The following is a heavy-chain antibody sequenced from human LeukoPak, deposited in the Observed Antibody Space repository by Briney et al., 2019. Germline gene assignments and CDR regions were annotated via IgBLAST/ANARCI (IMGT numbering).Heavy chain of an antibody. CDR3: ARNPLDPINHVDTAMATLYYGMDV. CDR1: GFTFNTYV. J-gene: IGHJ6*02. Sequence: PGGSLRLSCAASGFTFNTYVMNWVRQAPGKGLEWVAVISYDGSNKYYADSVKGRFTISRDNSKNTLYLQMNSLRAEDTAVYYCARNPLDPINHVDTAMATLYYGMDVWGQGTTVTVSS. CDR2: ISYDGSNK. V-gene: IGHV3-30-3*01. D-gene: IGHD5-18*01.